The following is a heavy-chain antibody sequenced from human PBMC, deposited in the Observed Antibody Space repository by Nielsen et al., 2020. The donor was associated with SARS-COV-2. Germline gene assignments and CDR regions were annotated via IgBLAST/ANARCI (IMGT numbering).Heavy chain of an antibody. CDR1: GYTFTSHY. CDR2: INSSGGRT. J-gene: IGHJ4*02. D-gene: IGHD2-15*01. Sequence: ASVKVSCKTSGYTFTSHYVHWVRQAHGQGLEWMGLINSSGGRTIYAQMFQGRVTVTRDTSTSTVYMELSSLRSEDTAVYYCARGGLVVVDSFDYWGQGTLVTVSS. CDR3: ARGGLVVVDSFDY. V-gene: IGHV1-46*01.